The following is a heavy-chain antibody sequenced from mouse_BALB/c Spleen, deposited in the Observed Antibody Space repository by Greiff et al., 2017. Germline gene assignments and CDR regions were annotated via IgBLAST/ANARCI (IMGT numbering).Heavy chain of an antibody. J-gene: IGHJ4*01. CDR2: IYPGSGNT. Sequence: QVQLKESGPELVKPGASVKISCKASGYTFTDYYINWVKQKPGQGLEWIGWIYPGSGNTKYNEKFKGKATLTVDTSSSTAYMQLSSLTSEDTAVYFCARWGITTTGYYAMDYWGQGTSVTVSS. CDR1: GYTFTDYY. CDR3: ARWGITTTGYYAMDY. D-gene: IGHD2-4*01. V-gene: IGHV1-84*02.